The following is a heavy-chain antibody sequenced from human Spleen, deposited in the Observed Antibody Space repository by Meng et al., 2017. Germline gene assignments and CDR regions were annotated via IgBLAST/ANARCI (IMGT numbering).Heavy chain of an antibody. D-gene: IGHD4-11*01. CDR3: ARGPTTMAHDFDY. V-gene: IGHV4-34*01. Sequence: QGQLQRWGAGLFKPSETLSLTCVGSGGSFSDYYRSWIRQPPGKGLEWIGEINHSGSTNYNPSLESRATISVDTSQNNLSLKLSSVTAADSAVYYCARGPTTMAHDFDYWGQGTLVTVSS. J-gene: IGHJ4*02. CDR2: INHSGST. CDR1: GGSFSDYY.